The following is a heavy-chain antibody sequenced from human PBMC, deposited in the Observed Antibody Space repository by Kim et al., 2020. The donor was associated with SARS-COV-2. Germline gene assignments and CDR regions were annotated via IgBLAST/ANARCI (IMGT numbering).Heavy chain of an antibody. J-gene: IGHJ5*02. D-gene: IGHD4-17*01. CDR3: ARARWGGSGTVTTGFGFDP. Sequence: SETLSLTCAVYGGSFSGYYWSWIRQPPGKGLEWIGEINHSGSTNYNPSLKSRVTISVDTSKNQFSLKLSSVTAADTAVYYCARARWGGSGTVTTGFGFDPWGQGTLVTVSS. CDR1: GGSFSGYY. CDR2: INHSGST. V-gene: IGHV4-34*01.